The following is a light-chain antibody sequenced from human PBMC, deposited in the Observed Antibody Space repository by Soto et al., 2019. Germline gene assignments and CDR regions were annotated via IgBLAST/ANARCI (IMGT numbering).Light chain of an antibody. CDR1: QSVNSY. V-gene: IGKV3-11*01. J-gene: IGKJ4*01. CDR2: DAS. Sequence: EIVLTQSPATLSLSPGERATLSCRASQSVNSYLAWYQQKPGQSPRLLIYDASNRATGIPARFSGSGSGTDFTLPISSREPEDFAVYYCQQRSNWGVTFGGGTKVEIK. CDR3: QQRSNWGVT.